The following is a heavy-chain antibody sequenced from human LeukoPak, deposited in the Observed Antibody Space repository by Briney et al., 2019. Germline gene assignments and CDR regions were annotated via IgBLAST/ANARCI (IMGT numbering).Heavy chain of an antibody. CDR1: GFTFTSYA. CDR2: ISNSGSST. D-gene: IGHD3-10*01. V-gene: IGHV3-23*01. CDR3: AKDSHYYGSGSYNWFDP. J-gene: IGHJ5*02. Sequence: PGGSLRLSCAASGFTFTSYAMTWVRQAPGMGLEWVSGISNSGSSTYYADSVKGRFTISRDNSKNTLYLQLSSLRAEDTAVYYCAKDSHYYGSGSYNWFDPWGQGTLVTVSS.